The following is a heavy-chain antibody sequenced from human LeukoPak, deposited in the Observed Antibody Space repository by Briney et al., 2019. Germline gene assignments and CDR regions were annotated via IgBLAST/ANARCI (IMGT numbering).Heavy chain of an antibody. D-gene: IGHD3-10*01. CDR1: DGSFSGYY. CDR2: INHSGST. V-gene: IGHV4-34*01. Sequence: SETLSLTCAVYDGSFSGYYWSWIRQPPGKGLEWIGEINHSGSTNYNPSLKSRVTISVDTSKNQFSLKLSSVTAADTAVYYCAREPREYYYGSGRSYYYMDVWGKGTTVTVSS. J-gene: IGHJ6*03. CDR3: AREPREYYYGSGRSYYYMDV.